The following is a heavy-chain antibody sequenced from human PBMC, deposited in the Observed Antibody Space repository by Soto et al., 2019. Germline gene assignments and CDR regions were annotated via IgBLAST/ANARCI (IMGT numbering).Heavy chain of an antibody. CDR3: TRDRALIVTGTTSWFDP. D-gene: IGHD1-20*01. J-gene: IGHJ5*02. CDR2: IRSKAYGGTT. V-gene: IGHV3-49*03. CDR1: GFTFGDYA. Sequence: SLRLSCTASGFTFGDYAMSWFRQAPGKGLEWVGFIRSKAYGGTTEYAASVKGRFTISRDDSKSIAYLQMNSLKTEDTAVYYCTRDRALIVTGTTSWFDPWGQGTLVTVSS.